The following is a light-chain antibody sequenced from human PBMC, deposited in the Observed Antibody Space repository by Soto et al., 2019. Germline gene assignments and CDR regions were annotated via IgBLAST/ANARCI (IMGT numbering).Light chain of an antibody. J-gene: IGLJ2*01. CDR2: NVS. CDR3: SSYTTFKTQV. V-gene: IGLV2-14*03. CDR1: SSDVGDSDY. Sequence: QSVLTQPASVSGSPGQSITISCAGTSSDVGDSDYVSWYQQRPGKAPQLIIYNVSNRPLGVSNRFSASKSGNTASLTISGLQAEDEAHYYCSSYTTFKTQVFGGGTKVTVL.